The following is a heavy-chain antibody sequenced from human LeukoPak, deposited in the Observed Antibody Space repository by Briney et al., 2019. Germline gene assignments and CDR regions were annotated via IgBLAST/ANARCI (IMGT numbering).Heavy chain of an antibody. J-gene: IGHJ3*02. D-gene: IGHD2-15*01. Sequence: SETLSLTCTVSGGTFSTYYRSWIRQPPGKTLEWIGYVYNSGSTNYNPSLKSRVTISVDTSKKQLSLKLTSVTAADTAVYYCGRQTTIFFSGGTCNSNFAFDMWGQGTMVIVSS. CDR1: GGTFSTYY. CDR2: VYNSGST. V-gene: IGHV4-59*08. CDR3: GRQTTIFFSGGTCNSNFAFDM.